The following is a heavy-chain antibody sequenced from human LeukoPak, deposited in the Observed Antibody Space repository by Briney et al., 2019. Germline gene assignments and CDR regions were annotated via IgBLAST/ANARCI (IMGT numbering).Heavy chain of an antibody. V-gene: IGHV4-39*01. D-gene: IGHD6-13*01. CDR1: GGSISSSSYY. CDR3: ARRVGIAAAGTEDY. Sequence: PSETLSLTCTVSGGSISSSSYYWGWIRQPPGKGLEWIGSIYYSGSTYCNPSLKSRVTISVDTSKNQFSLKLSSVTAADTAVYYCARRVGIAAAGTEDYWGQGTLVTVSS. CDR2: IYYSGST. J-gene: IGHJ4*02.